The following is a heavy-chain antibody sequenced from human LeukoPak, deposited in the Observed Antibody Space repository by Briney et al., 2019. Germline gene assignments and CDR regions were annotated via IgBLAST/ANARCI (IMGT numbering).Heavy chain of an antibody. V-gene: IGHV3-13*01. CDR2: VGTAGDT. CDR1: GFTFSNYG. Sequence: GGSLRLSCAASGFTFSNYGMHWVRQATGKGLEWVSSVGTAGDTDYPGSVKGRFTISRENAKNSLYLQMDSLRPENTAVYYCAREVYGGNQDAFDIWGQGTMVSVSS. D-gene: IGHD4-23*01. J-gene: IGHJ3*02. CDR3: AREVYGGNQDAFDI.